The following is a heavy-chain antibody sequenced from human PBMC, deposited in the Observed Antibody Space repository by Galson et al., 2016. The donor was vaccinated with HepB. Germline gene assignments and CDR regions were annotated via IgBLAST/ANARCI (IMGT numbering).Heavy chain of an antibody. V-gene: IGHV1-69*13. D-gene: IGHD1-14*01. CDR2: TIPIFGTA. CDR3: AREVFGSQRLADYYFGMDV. Sequence: SVKVSCKASGGTFSRFGFSWVRQVPGQGLEWMGGTIPIFGTANYAQKFQGRVTIIADESTNTAYMELSSLTSEDTAVYYCAREVFGSQRLADYYFGMDVWGQGTTVTVSS. CDR1: GGTFSRFG. J-gene: IGHJ6*02.